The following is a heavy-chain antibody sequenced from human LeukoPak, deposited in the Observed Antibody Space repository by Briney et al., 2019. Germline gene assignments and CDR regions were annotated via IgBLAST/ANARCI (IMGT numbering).Heavy chain of an antibody. CDR3: AAGAYYYGSGKNNYYYYGMDV. CDR2: IVVGSGNT. J-gene: IGHJ6*02. D-gene: IGHD3-10*01. CDR1: GFTFTSSA. V-gene: IGHV1-58*02. Sequence: SVKVSCKASGFTFTSSAMQRVRQARGQRLEWMGWIVVGSGNTNYAQKFQERVTITRDMSTSTAYMELSSLRSEDTAVYYCAAGAYYYGSGKNNYYYYGMDVWGQGTTVTVSS.